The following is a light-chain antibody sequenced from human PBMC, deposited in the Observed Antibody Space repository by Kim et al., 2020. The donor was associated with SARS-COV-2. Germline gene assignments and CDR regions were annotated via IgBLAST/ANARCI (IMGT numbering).Light chain of an antibody. J-gene: IGLJ2*01. V-gene: IGLV1-40*01. CDR2: GNS. CDR3: QSYDSSLSGSGVV. Sequence: VPISCTGSRSNVGAGYDVHRYQQLPGTGPKRLLYGNSNRPSGVPDRFSGSKAGTSASLAITGLQAEDEADYYCQSYDSSLSGSGVVFGGGTQLTVL. CDR1: RSNVGAGYD.